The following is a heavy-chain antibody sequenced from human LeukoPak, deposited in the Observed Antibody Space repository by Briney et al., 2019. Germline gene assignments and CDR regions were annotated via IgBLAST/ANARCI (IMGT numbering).Heavy chain of an antibody. V-gene: IGHV4-39*01. D-gene: IGHD3-16*01. CDR2: IYYSGST. CDR3: AIHHRLYH. J-gene: IGHJ5*02. Sequence: SETQSPVCTLSGGSISSRSYCWGWIRQPPGKGLEWIGSIYYSGSTYYNPSLKSRVTISVDTSKKQFSLKLSSVTAADTAVYYFAIHHRLYHWGQGTLVTVSS. CDR1: GGSISSRSYC.